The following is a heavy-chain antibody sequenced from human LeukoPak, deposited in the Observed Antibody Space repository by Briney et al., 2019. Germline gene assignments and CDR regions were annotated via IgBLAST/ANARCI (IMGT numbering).Heavy chain of an antibody. J-gene: IGHJ4*02. Sequence: SETLSLTCAVYGGSVSGYYWSWIRQPPGKGLEWIGEINHSGSTNYNPSLKSRVTISVDTSKNQFSLKLSSVTAADTAVYYCARGDLLAAAVDYWGQGTLVTVSS. D-gene: IGHD6-13*01. CDR3: ARGDLLAAAVDY. V-gene: IGHV4-34*01. CDR1: GGSVSGYY. CDR2: INHSGST.